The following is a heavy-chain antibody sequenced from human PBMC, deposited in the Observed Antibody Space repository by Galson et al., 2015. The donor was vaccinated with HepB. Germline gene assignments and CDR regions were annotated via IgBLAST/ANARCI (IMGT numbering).Heavy chain of an antibody. D-gene: IGHD6-13*01. J-gene: IGHJ4*02. CDR3: TTDLTGSSSWYGGMTRGY. Sequence: SLRLSCAASGFTFSDYYMSWVRQAPGKGLEWVSYTSSGSSYTNYAAPVKGRFTISRDDSKNTLYLQMNSLKTEDTAVYYCTTDLTGSSSWYGGMTRGYWGQGTLVTVSS. CDR2: TSSGSSYT. CDR1: GFTFSDYY. V-gene: IGHV3-11*05.